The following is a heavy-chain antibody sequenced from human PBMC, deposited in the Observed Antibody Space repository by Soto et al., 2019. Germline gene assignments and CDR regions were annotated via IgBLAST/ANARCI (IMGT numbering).Heavy chain of an antibody. V-gene: IGHV3-74*01. CDR1: GFTFSSYW. Sequence: EVQLVESGGGLVQPGGSQRLSCAASGFTFSSYWMHWVRQAPGKGLVWVSRINSDGSSTSYAESVKGRFTISRDNAKNTLXLXMNXXXXXXXXXXXXXXXXXXXXXXXXXXAXXXGQGTLVTVSS. CDR3: XXXXXXXXXXXXXXAXX. CDR2: INSDGSST. J-gene: IGHJ4*02.